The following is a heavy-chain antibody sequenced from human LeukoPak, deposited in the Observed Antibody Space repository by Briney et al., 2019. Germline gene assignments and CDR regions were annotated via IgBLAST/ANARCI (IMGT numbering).Heavy chain of an antibody. V-gene: IGHV1-2*02. D-gene: IGHD1-7*01. CDR1: GYTFTGYY. J-gene: IGHJ5*02. Sequence: ASVKVSCKASGYTFTGYYMHWVRQAPGQGLEWMGCINPNSGGTNYAQKFQGRVTMTRDTSISTAYMELSRLRSDDTAVYYCAREKITGTTSWFDPWGQGTLVTVSS. CDR3: AREKITGTTSWFDP. CDR2: INPNSGGT.